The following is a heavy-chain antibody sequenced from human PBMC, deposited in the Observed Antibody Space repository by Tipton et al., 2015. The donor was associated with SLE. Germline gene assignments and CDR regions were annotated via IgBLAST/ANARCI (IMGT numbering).Heavy chain of an antibody. Sequence: TLSLTCTVSGGSISSYYWSWIRQPPGKGLEWIGYIYYSGSTNYNPSLKSRVTISVDTSKNQFSLKLSSVTAVDTAVYYCARVPSGLDAFDIWGQGTMVTVSS. J-gene: IGHJ3*02. CDR2: IYYSGST. D-gene: IGHD6-19*01. CDR1: GGSISSYY. V-gene: IGHV4-59*01. CDR3: ARVPSGLDAFDI.